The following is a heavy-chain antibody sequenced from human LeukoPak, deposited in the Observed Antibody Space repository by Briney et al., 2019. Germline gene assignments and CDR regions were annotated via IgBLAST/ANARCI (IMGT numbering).Heavy chain of an antibody. J-gene: IGHJ4*02. CDR2: ISAYNGNT. D-gene: IGHD3-3*01. CDR3: ARISGDPQFFGVVTFFDY. V-gene: IGHV1-18*01. Sequence: ASVKVSCKASGHTFTSYGISWVRQAPGQGLEWMGWISAYNGNTNYAQKVQGRVTITTDTSTSTAYMELRSLRSDDTALYYCARISGDPQFFGVVTFFDYWGQGTLVTVSS. CDR1: GHTFTSYG.